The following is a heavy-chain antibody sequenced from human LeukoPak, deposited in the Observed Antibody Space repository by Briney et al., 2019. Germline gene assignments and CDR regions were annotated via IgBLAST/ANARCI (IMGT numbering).Heavy chain of an antibody. V-gene: IGHV4-59*01. CDR3: ARDMVRGVDYYYYGMDV. J-gene: IGHJ6*02. CDR1: GGSISSYY. CDR2: IYYSGST. D-gene: IGHD3-10*01. Sequence: PSETLSLTCTVSGGSISSYYWSWIRQPSGKGLEWIGYIYYSGSTNYNPSLKSRVTISVDTSKNQFSLKLSSVTAADTAVYYCARDMVRGVDYYYYGMDVWGQGTTVTVSS.